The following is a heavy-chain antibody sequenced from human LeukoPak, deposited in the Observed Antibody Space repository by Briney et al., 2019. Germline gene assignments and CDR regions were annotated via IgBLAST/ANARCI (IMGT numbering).Heavy chain of an antibody. D-gene: IGHD5-18*01. CDR1: DGSISSGGYY. Sequence: SETLSLTCTVSDGSISSGGYYWSWIRQFPGKGLEWFVSIYYSGSTYYNPSLKSRLTISEDTSKNQFSLKLSSVTAADTAVYCCAAQFEYSYAFDYWGQGTLVTVSS. CDR2: IYYSGST. V-gene: IGHV4-31*03. J-gene: IGHJ4*02. CDR3: AAQFEYSYAFDY.